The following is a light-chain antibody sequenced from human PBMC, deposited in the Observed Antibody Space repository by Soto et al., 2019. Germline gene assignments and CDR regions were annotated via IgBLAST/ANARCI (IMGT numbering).Light chain of an antibody. CDR1: QSVSSNY. V-gene: IGKV3-20*01. CDR2: GAS. CDR3: QQYGGAPWT. J-gene: IGKJ1*01. Sequence: ELVLPQSPGTLFLSPGERATLSCRASQSVSSNYLAWFQQRTGQPPRLLISGASSMATGIPDRFSGSGSGADFSLTISRLEPEDFAVDHCQQYGGAPWTFGQGTKVEIK.